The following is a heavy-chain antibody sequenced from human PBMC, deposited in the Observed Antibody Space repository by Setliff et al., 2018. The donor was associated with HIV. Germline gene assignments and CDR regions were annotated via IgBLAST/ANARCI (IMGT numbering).Heavy chain of an antibody. CDR3: ARQVSIPGVAITPVDY. V-gene: IGHV4-59*08. Sequence: SETLSLTCTVSGDSIRGYYWSWIRQPPGKGLEWMGYVFYTGFAAYDPSLKSRLTISVDTSKSQFSLRLTSVTAADTAIYYCARQVSIPGVAITPVDYWGQGALVTVSS. J-gene: IGHJ4*02. D-gene: IGHD5-12*01. CDR1: GDSIRGYY. CDR2: VFYTGFA.